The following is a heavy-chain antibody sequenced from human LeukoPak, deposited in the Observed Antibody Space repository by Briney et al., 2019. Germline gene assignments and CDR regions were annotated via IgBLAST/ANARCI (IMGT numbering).Heavy chain of an antibody. V-gene: IGHV3-23*01. Sequence: GGSLRLSCAASGFTFSSYAMSWVRQAPGKGLEWVSAISGSGGSTYYADSVKGRFTISGDNSKNTPYLQMNSLRAEDTAVYYCAKVTGYSSSGAFDIWGQGTMVTVSS. CDR2: ISGSGGST. D-gene: IGHD6-13*01. J-gene: IGHJ3*02. CDR1: GFTFSSYA. CDR3: AKVTGYSSSGAFDI.